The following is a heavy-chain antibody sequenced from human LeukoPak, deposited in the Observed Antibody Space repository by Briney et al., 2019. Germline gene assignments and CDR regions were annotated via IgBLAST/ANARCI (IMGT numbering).Heavy chain of an antibody. J-gene: IGHJ4*02. CDR1: GGSFSGYY. D-gene: IGHD3-22*01. V-gene: IGHV4-34*01. Sequence: PSETLSLTCAVYGGSFSGYYWSWIRQPPGKGLEWIGEINHSGSTNYNPSLKSRVTISVDTSKNQFSLKLSSVTAADTAVYYCARVYDSSGYYWDYWGQGTLVTVSS. CDR3: ARVYDSSGYYWDY. CDR2: INHSGST.